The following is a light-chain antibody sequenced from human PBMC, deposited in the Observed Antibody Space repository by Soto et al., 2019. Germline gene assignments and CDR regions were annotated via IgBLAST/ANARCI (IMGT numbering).Light chain of an antibody. CDR3: QQYDSWPRT. V-gene: IGKV3-15*01. J-gene: IGKJ5*01. CDR2: GAS. CDR1: QSVSSN. Sequence: EIVMTQSPATLTVSPGERATLSCRASQSVSSNLAWYQQKPGQAPRLLIYGASTRATGIPARCSGSGSGTEFTLTISSLPSEDFEVYYCQQYDSWPRTFGQGTRLEIK.